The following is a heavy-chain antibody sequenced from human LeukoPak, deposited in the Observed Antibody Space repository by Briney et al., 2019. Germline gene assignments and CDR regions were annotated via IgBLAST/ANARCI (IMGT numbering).Heavy chain of an antibody. V-gene: IGHV3-23*01. CDR1: GFTFSSYA. D-gene: IGHD2-2*01. CDR2: ISGSGGST. Sequence: GGSLRLSCAASGFTFSSYAMSWVRQAPGKGLEWVSAISGSGGSTYYADSVKGRFTISRDNSKNTLYLQMNSLRAEDTAVYYCAREYCSSTSCYRSLSDVFDIWGQGTMVTVSS. J-gene: IGHJ3*02. CDR3: AREYCSSTSCYRSLSDVFDI.